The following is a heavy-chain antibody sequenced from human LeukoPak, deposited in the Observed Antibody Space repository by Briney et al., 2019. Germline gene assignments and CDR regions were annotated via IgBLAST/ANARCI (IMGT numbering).Heavy chain of an antibody. CDR2: IYYSGST. V-gene: IGHV4-59*01. Sequence: SETLSLTCTVSGGSISSYYWSWIRQPPEKGLEWIGYIYYSGSTNYNPSLKSRVTISVDTSKNQFSLKLSSVTAADTAVYYCARGRYCSSTSCSRENWFDPWGQGTLVTVSS. CDR3: ARGRYCSSTSCSRENWFDP. J-gene: IGHJ5*02. CDR1: GGSISSYY. D-gene: IGHD2-2*01.